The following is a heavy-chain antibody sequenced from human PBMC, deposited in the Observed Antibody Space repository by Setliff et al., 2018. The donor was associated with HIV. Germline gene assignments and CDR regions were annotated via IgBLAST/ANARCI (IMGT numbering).Heavy chain of an antibody. CDR2: MNPDSRST. D-gene: IGHD3-9*01. CDR3: ARVQTDYYGRHRRSHYYIDV. J-gene: IGHJ6*03. CDR1: GYTFTNYY. V-gene: IGHV1-8*02. Sequence: ASVKVSCKPSGYTFTNYYINWVRQAAGQGLEWMGWMNPDSRSTGYAQRFEGSVTMTWDTSISTAYMELNNVKFEDTAVYYCARVQTDYYGRHRRSHYYIDVWARGATVTVSS.